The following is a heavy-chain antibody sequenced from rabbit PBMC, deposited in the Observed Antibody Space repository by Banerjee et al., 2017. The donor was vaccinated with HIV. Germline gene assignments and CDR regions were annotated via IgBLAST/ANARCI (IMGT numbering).Heavy chain of an antibody. Sequence: QEQLEESGGDLVKPEGSLTLTCTASGFSFSSSYYMCWVRQAPGKGLEWIACIDGGSSGSTAYATWAKGRFTISKTSSTTVTLQMTSLTAADTATYFCARDLAGVIGWNFNLWGPGTLVTVS. V-gene: IGHV1S45*01. D-gene: IGHD4-1*01. CDR2: IDGGSSGST. CDR1: GFSFSSSYY. J-gene: IGHJ4*01. CDR3: ARDLAGVIGWNFNL.